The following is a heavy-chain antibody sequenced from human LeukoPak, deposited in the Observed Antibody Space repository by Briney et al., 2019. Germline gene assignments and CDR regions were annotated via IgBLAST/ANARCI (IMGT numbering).Heavy chain of an antibody. CDR1: GFNFSDSR. Sequence: GSLLLSCVTSGFNFSDSRMTWVRPAPGKGLQWVANVNRDGTEKHFLASVEGRFTISRDNAKKSLYLQMSSLRPQDTAVYFCVRGDWYFESWGQGTLVTVSS. J-gene: IGHJ4*02. V-gene: IGHV3-7*04. D-gene: IGHD2-21*01. CDR2: VNRDGTEK. CDR3: VRGDWYFES.